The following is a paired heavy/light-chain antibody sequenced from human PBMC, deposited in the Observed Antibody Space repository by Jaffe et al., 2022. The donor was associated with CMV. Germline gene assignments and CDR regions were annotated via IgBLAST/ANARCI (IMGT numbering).Heavy chain of an antibody. CDR3: ARHPGGVYSSSWASRGHDAFDI. CDR1: GGSISSSSYY. Sequence: QLQLQESGPGLVKPSETLSLTCTVSGGSISSSSYYWGWIRQPPGKGLEWIGSIYYSGSTYYNPSLKSRVTISVDTSKNQFSLKLSSVTAADTAVYYCARHPGGVYSSSWASRGHDAFDIWGQGTMVTVSS. D-gene: IGHD6-13*01. J-gene: IGHJ3*02. CDR2: IYYSGST. V-gene: IGHV4-39*01.
Light chain of an antibody. Sequence: DIQMTQSPSTLSASVGDRVTITCRASQSISSWLAWYQQKPGKAPKLLIYKASSLESGVPSRFSGSGSGTEFTLTISSLQPDDFATYYCQQYNSYFTFGPGTKVDIK. CDR3: QQYNSYFT. CDR2: KAS. V-gene: IGKV1-5*03. CDR1: QSISSW. J-gene: IGKJ3*01.